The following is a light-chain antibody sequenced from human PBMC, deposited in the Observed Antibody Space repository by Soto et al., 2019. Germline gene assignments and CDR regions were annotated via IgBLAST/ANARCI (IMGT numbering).Light chain of an antibody. CDR2: AAS. CDR1: QSISSY. J-gene: IGKJ1*01. V-gene: IGKV1-39*01. CDR3: QQYKSYST. Sequence: DIRRTPSPSSLSASVGDRVTITCRASQSISSYLNWYQQKPGKAPNLLIYAASSLQSGVPSRFSGSVSGTEFTLTISSLQPDDFATYYCQQYKSYSTFGQGTKVDIK.